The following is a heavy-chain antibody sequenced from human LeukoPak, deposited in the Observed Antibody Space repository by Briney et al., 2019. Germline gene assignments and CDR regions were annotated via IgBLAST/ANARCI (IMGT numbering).Heavy chain of an antibody. CDR2: ISYDGSNK. CDR3: AQGVYFDY. J-gene: IGHJ4*02. D-gene: IGHD3-16*01. V-gene: IGHV3-30-3*01. CDR1: GFTFSSYT. Sequence: GGSLRLSCTASGFTFSSYTMHWVRQAPGKGLEWVAVISYDGSNKYYADSVKGRFTISGDTSKNTLYLQMNSLRAEDTAVYYCAQGVYFDYWGQGTLVTVSS.